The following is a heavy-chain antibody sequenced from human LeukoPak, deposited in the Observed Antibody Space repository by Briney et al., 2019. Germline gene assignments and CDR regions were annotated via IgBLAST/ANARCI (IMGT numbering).Heavy chain of an antibody. D-gene: IGHD5-24*01. Sequence: GGSLRLSCAASGFTVSSNYMSWVRQAPGKGLEWVSVIYSGGSTYYADSVKRRFTISRDNSKNTLYLQMNSLRAEDTAIYYCVKLPRITSDIWGQGTMVTVSS. V-gene: IGHV3-66*04. J-gene: IGHJ3*02. CDR1: GFTVSSNY. CDR2: IYSGGST. CDR3: VKLPRITSDI.